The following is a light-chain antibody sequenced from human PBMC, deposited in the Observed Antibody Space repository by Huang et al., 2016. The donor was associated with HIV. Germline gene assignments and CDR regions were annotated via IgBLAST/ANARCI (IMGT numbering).Light chain of an antibody. CDR3: MQALQTPPT. CDR2: LGF. CDR1: QSLLHMNGYTF. Sequence: IVLTQSPLSLPVTPGEPASISCRSSQSLLHMNGYTFLDWYLQKPGQSPQLLIHLGFKRASGVPDRFSGSGSATDFTLKISRVEAEDVGIYYCMQALQTPPTFGGGTKVEIK. J-gene: IGKJ4*01. V-gene: IGKV2-28*01.